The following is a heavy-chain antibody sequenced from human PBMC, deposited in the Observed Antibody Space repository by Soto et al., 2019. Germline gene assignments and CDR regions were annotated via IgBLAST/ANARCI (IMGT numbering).Heavy chain of an antibody. V-gene: IGHV3-30-3*01. CDR3: ARELRYFDWLLDAFDI. J-gene: IGHJ3*02. Sequence: PGGSLRLSCAASGFTFSSYAMHWVRQAPGKGLEWVAVISYDGSNKYYADSVKGRFTISRDNSKNTLYLQMNSLRAEDTAVYYCARELRYFDWLLDAFDIWGQGTMVTVS. CDR1: GFTFSSYA. D-gene: IGHD3-9*01. CDR2: ISYDGSNK.